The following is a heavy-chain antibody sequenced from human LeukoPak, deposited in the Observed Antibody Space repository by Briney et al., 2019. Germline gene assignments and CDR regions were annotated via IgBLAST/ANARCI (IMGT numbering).Heavy chain of an antibody. CDR3: ARDHSYYFGSQTSTLDV. D-gene: IGHD3-10*01. V-gene: IGHV4-31*03. Sequence: KPSETLSLTCTISGASIGTGGFYWTWIRQPPGEGLEWIGYIYYTGSVDYNASLKSRLTISLDTSKNQFSLKLNSVTAADTAVYYCARDHSYYFGSQTSTLDVWGQGTAVTVSS. J-gene: IGHJ6*02. CDR1: GASIGTGGFY. CDR2: IYYTGSV.